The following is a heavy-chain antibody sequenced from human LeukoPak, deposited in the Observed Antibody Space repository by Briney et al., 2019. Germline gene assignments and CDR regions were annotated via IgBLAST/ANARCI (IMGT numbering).Heavy chain of an antibody. V-gene: IGHV1-2*02. Sequence: GASVKVSCKASGHTFTRYYMHWVRQAPGQGLEWMGWINPNSGGTNYAQKFQGRVTMTRDTSISTAYMELSRLRSDDTAVYYCARIIPGYYDSSGSCFDYWGQGTLVTVSS. CDR1: GHTFTRYY. CDR3: ARIIPGYYDSSGSCFDY. J-gene: IGHJ4*02. D-gene: IGHD3-22*01. CDR2: INPNSGGT.